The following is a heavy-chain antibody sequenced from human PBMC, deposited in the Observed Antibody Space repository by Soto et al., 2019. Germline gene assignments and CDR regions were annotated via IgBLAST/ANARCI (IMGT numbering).Heavy chain of an antibody. D-gene: IGHD2-15*01. CDR2: INAGNGNT. Sequence: ASVKVSCKASGYTFTSYAMHWVRQAPGQRLEWMGWINAGNGNTKYSQKFQGRVTITRDTSASTAYMELSSLRSEDTAVYYCARDGYCSGGSCPYGMDVWGQGTTVTVSS. CDR3: ARDGYCSGGSCPYGMDV. CDR1: GYTFTSYA. J-gene: IGHJ6*02. V-gene: IGHV1-3*01.